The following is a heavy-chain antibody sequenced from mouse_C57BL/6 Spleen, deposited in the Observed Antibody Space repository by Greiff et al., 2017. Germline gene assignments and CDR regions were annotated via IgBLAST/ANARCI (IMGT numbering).Heavy chain of an antibody. CDR3: ARGDYDPSMDY. CDR1: GYTFTDYY. Sequence: VQLQQSGAELVRPGASVKLSCKASGYTFTDYYINWVKQRPGQGLEWIARIYPGSGNTYYNEKFKGKATLTAEKSSSTAYMQLSSLTSEDSAVYFCARGDYDPSMDYWGQGTSVTVSS. V-gene: IGHV1-76*01. D-gene: IGHD2-4*01. J-gene: IGHJ4*01. CDR2: IYPGSGNT.